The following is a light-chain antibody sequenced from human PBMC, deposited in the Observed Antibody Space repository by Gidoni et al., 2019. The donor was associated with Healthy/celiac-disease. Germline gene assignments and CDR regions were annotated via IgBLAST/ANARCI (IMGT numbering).Light chain of an antibody. Sequence: DIQMTQSPSCLSASVGDRVTLTCQASQDISNYLNWYQQKPGKAPKLLIYDASNLETGVPSRFSGSGSGTDFTFTISSLQPEDIATYYCQQYDNLPVTFXPXTKVNIK. J-gene: IGKJ3*01. CDR3: QQYDNLPVT. CDR2: DAS. CDR1: QDISNY. V-gene: IGKV1-33*01.